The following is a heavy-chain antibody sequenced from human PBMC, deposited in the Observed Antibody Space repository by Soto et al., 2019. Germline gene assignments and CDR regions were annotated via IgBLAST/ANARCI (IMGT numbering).Heavy chain of an antibody. V-gene: IGHV3-30*18. J-gene: IGHJ3*02. CDR1: GFTFSSYG. CDR2: ISYDGSNK. Sequence: GGSLRLSCAASGFTFSSYGMHWVRQAPGKGLEWVAVISYDGSNKYYADSVKGRFTISRDNSKNTLYLQMNSLRAEDTAVYYCAKAGVVAAINIWGQGTMVTVSS. D-gene: IGHD2-15*01. CDR3: AKAGVVAAINI.